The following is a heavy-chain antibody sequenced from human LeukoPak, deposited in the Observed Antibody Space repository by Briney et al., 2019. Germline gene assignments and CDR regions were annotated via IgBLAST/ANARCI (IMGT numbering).Heavy chain of an antibody. Sequence: SVKVSCKASGGTFSSYAISWVRQAPGQGLEWMGRIIPILGIANYAQKFQGRVTITADKSTSTAYMELSSLRSEDTAVYYCAAQMATRAHNWFDPWGQGTLVTVSS. D-gene: IGHD5-24*01. CDR3: AAQMATRAHNWFDP. V-gene: IGHV1-69*04. CDR2: IIPILGIA. CDR1: GGTFSSYA. J-gene: IGHJ5*02.